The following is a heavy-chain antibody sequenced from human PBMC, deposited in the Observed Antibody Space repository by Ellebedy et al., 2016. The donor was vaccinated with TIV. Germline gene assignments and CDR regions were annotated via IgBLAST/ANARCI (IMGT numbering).Heavy chain of an antibody. V-gene: IGHV4-61*01. CDR2: IYYSGST. Sequence: SETLSPTXTVSGGSVRSDNAYWSWIRQPPGKGLDWIGYIYYSGSTNYNPSLKSRVTISVDTSKNQFSLRLRSVTAADTAIYYCATSVVMLAMDAFDIWGQGSMVTVSS. CDR1: GGSVRSDNAY. D-gene: IGHD2-21*01. CDR3: ATSVVMLAMDAFDI. J-gene: IGHJ3*02.